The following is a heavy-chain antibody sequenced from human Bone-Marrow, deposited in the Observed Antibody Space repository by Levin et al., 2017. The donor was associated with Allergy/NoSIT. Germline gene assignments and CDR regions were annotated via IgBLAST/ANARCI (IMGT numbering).Heavy chain of an antibody. Sequence: GASVKVSCRASGFTFHTSAMTWVRQAPGKGLAWVSAIGGSGDITSYADSVKGRFTVSRDNSKNILFLQMDNLRVEDTAVFYCVKGSSGWFQEEDSWGQGTLLTVSS. CDR1: GFTFHTSA. CDR2: IGGSGDIT. J-gene: IGHJ4*02. CDR3: VKGSSGWFQEEDS. D-gene: IGHD6-19*01. V-gene: IGHV3-23*01.